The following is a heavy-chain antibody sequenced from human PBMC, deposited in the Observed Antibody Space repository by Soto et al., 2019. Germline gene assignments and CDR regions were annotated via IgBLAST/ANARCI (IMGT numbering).Heavy chain of an antibody. Sequence: QVQLVQSGAEVKKPGASVKVSCKTSGYTFTNYDINWVRQATGQGLEWMGWTNPKSGYTGSAQKCRGRVTMTRDSSTSTAYMELHSLTSEDTAVYFCARTAGDLDYWGQGTLITVSS. D-gene: IGHD4-17*01. CDR2: TNPKSGYT. CDR3: ARTAGDLDY. CDR1: GYTFTNYD. V-gene: IGHV1-8*01. J-gene: IGHJ4*02.